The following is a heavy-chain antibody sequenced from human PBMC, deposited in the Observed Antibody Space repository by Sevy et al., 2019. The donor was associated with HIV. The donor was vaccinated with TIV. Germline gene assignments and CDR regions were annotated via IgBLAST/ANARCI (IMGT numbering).Heavy chain of an antibody. D-gene: IGHD6-19*01. V-gene: IGHV3-30*04. Sequence: GGSLRLSCAASGFTFSRSAMHWVRQAPGKGLEWVAVISYDGRDQYYADSVRGRFSISRDNSKNAIHAQMNSLRVEDTAIYYCAKDGGIAWSDFDYWGQGTLVTLSS. CDR1: GFTFSRSA. CDR3: AKDGGIAWSDFDY. J-gene: IGHJ4*02. CDR2: ISYDGRDQ.